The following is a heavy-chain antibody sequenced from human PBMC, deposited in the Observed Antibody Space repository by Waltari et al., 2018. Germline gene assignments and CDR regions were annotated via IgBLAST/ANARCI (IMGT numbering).Heavy chain of an antibody. V-gene: IGHV4-61*02. CDR1: GGSISSGSYY. CDR3: ARVGGGKGYYFDY. J-gene: IGHJ4*02. Sequence: QVQLQESGPGLVKPSQTLSLTCTVSGGSISSGSYYWSWIRQPAGTGLESIVRIYTSGSTNYTPSLKSRVTISVDTSKNQFSLKLSSVTAADTAVYYCARVGGGKGYYFDYWGQGTLVTVSS. D-gene: IGHD3-16*01. CDR2: IYTSGST.